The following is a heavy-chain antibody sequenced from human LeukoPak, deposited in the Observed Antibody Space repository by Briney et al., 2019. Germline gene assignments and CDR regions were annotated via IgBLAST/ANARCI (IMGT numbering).Heavy chain of an antibody. Sequence: ASVKVSCKASGYTFTSYDINWVRQATGQGLEWMGWMNPDSGNTGYAQKFQGRVTMTRNPSISTAYMELSSLTSEDTAVYYCARRVAAAGVGIVYWGQGTLVTVSS. CDR1: GYTFTSYD. D-gene: IGHD6-13*01. J-gene: IGHJ4*02. V-gene: IGHV1-8*01. CDR3: ARRVAAAGVGIVY. CDR2: MNPDSGNT.